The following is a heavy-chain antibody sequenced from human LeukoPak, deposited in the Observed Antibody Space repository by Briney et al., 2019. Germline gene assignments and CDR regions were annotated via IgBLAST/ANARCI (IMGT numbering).Heavy chain of an antibody. V-gene: IGHV3-33*01. J-gene: IGHJ3*02. CDR1: GFTFRNYG. CDR2: IWNDGSNK. D-gene: IGHD3-10*01. Sequence: GRSLRLSCAASGFTFRNYGMHWVRQAPVKGLEWVAVIWNDGSNKYYGDSVKGRFTISRDNSKNTLSPQMNSLRAEDTAVYYCARGDDGSGSFYNGLDTFDIWGLGTMVTVSS. CDR3: ARGDDGSGSFYNGLDTFDI.